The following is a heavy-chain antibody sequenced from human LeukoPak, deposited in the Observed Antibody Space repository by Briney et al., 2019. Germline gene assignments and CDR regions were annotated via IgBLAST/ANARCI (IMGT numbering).Heavy chain of an antibody. CDR2: ISGSGGST. J-gene: IGHJ4*02. Sequence: GGSLRLSCAASGFTFSSYAMSWVRQAPGKGLEWVSAISGSGGSTYYAVSVKGRFTISRDNSKNTLYLQMNSLRAEDTAVYYCARREYYDILTGVGGYWGQGTLVTVSS. CDR3: ARREYYDILTGVGGY. V-gene: IGHV3-23*01. CDR1: GFTFSSYA. D-gene: IGHD3-9*01.